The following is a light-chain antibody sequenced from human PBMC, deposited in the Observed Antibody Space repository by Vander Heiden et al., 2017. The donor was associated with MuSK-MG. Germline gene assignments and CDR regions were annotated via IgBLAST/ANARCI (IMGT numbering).Light chain of an antibody. CDR1: SSDIGCHNY. V-gene: IGLV2-8*01. CDR3: SSYAGSDNLV. J-gene: IGLJ2*01. CDR2: EVS. Sequence: SALTQPPSASGTPGQSDTISCTVTSSDIGCHNYVYWYQLTPANPRKLIIYEVSRRPAGVTGRFSGSKSGNTASLIVSGRQAEDEAKYYGSSYAGSDNLVFGGGTKLTVL.